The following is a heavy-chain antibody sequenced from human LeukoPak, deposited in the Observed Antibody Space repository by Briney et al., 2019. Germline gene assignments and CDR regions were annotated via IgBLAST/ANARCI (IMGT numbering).Heavy chain of an antibody. J-gene: IGHJ5*02. CDR3: ARDKTGGGWFDP. CDR2: IYHSGST. D-gene: IGHD1-14*01. V-gene: IGHV4-30-2*01. Sequence: SQTLSLTCTVSGGSISSGGYYWSWIRQPPGKGLEWIGYIYHSGSTYYNPSLKSRVTISVDTSKNQFSLKLSSVTAADTAVYYCARDKTGGGWFDPWGQGTLVTVSS. CDR1: GGSISSGGYY.